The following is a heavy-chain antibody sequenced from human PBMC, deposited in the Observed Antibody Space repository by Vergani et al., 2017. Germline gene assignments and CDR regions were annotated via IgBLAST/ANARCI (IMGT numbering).Heavy chain of an antibody. CDR1: GGSISSTSYY. CDR3: ARDGGEYDKDALDV. V-gene: IGHV4-39*02. D-gene: IGHD2-21*01. J-gene: IGHJ3*01. Sequence: QLQVQESGPGLVKPSETLSLTCSVSGGSISSTSYYWGWIRQPPGKGLEWIGTIYYSGSTYYNPSLKSRVTMSADTSKNQFSLKLSSVTAADTAVYYCARDGGEYDKDALDVWGQGTKVTVTS. CDR2: IYYSGST.